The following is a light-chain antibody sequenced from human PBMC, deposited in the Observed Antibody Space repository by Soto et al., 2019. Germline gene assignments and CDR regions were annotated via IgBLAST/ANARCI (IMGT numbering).Light chain of an antibody. CDR1: SSDVGGYNY. V-gene: IGLV2-14*01. CDR3: SSYTSSRNYV. CDR2: DVS. Sequence: QSVLAQPASVSGPPGQSITISCTGTSSDVGGYNYVSWYQQHPGKAPKLMIYDVSSRPSGVSNRFSGSKSGNTASLTISGLQAEDEADYYCSSYTSSRNYVFGTGTKVTVL. J-gene: IGLJ1*01.